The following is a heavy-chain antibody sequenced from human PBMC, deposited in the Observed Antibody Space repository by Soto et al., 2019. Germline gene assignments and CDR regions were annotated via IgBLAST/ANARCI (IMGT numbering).Heavy chain of an antibody. J-gene: IGHJ3*02. V-gene: IGHV1-69*06. CDR2: IIPSFGTA. D-gene: IGHD1-26*01. Sequence: ASVKVSCRASGGTFSSSAISWVREAPVQGLEWMGGIIPSFGTANYAQMFQGRVTITADKATSTAYMELSILRSEDTAVYYCARARSGSLDGDAFGIGGQGTMVTVSS. CDR1: GGTFSSSA. CDR3: ARARSGSLDGDAFGI.